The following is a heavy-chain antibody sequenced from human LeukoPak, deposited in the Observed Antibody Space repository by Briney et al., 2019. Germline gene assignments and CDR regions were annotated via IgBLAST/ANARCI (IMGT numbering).Heavy chain of an antibody. Sequence: PGRSLRLSCAASGFTFDDYAMHWVRQAPGKGLEWVSGISWNSGSIGYADSVKGRFTISRDNAKNSLYLQMNSLRAEDTALYYYAKDPIPGRVVVPTGWFDPWGQGTLVTVSS. CDR3: AKDPIPGRVVVPTGWFDP. J-gene: IGHJ5*02. CDR1: GFTFDDYA. V-gene: IGHV3-9*01. CDR2: ISWNSGSI. D-gene: IGHD3-22*01.